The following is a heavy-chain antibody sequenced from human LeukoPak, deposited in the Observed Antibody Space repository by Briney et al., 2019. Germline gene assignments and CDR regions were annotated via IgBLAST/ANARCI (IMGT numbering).Heavy chain of an antibody. J-gene: IGHJ4*02. CDR1: GFTFDDYA. D-gene: IGHD1-26*01. CDR2: ISWNSGSI. Sequence: PGGSLRLSCAASGFTFDDYAMHWVRQAPGKGLEWVSGISWNSGSIGYADSVKGRFTISRDNAKNSLYLQMNSLRAEDTALYYCVREAAATLFDYWGQGTLVTVSS. CDR3: VREAAATLFDY. V-gene: IGHV3-9*01.